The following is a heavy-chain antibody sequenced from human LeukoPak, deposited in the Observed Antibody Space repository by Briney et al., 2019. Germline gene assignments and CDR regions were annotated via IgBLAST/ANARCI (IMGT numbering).Heavy chain of an antibody. V-gene: IGHV3-30*18. D-gene: IGHD3-10*01. CDR3: VKSSPDLWFGEVYMDV. CDR1: GFTFSSYA. J-gene: IGHJ6*03. Sequence: GGSPRLSCAASGFTFSSYAMHWVRQAPGKGLEWVAVISNDGSNKYYADSVEGQYTISRDNSKNTLFLQMNSLRAEDTAVYYCVKSSPDLWFGEVYMDVWGKGTTVTVSS. CDR2: ISNDGSNK.